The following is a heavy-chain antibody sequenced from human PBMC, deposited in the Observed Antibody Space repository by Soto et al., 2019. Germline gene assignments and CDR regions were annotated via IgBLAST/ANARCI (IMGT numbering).Heavy chain of an antibody. CDR1: GYTLTELS. V-gene: IGHV1-24*01. CDR2: FDPEDGET. D-gene: IGHD6-13*01. CDR3: ATSEQQLVQYYYYGMDV. Sequence: VSVKVSCKVSGYTLTELSMHWVRQAPGKGLEWMGGFDPEDGETIYAQKFQGRVTMTEDTSTDTAYMELSSLRSEDTAVYYCATSEQQLVQYYYYGMDVWGQGTTVTVSS. J-gene: IGHJ6*02.